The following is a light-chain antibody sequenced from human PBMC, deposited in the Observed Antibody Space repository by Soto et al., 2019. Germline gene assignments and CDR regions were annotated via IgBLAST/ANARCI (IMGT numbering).Light chain of an antibody. CDR1: QSVSSY. CDR2: DAS. V-gene: IGKV3-11*01. J-gene: IGKJ5*01. CDR3: QQRSKWPFT. Sequence: EIMFKHARSSLSLSPCERATLSSRASQSVSSYLAWYQQKPGQAPRLLIYDASNRATGIPARFSGSGSGTDFTLTISSLAPEDFAVYYCQQRSKWPFTFGQGTRLEIK.